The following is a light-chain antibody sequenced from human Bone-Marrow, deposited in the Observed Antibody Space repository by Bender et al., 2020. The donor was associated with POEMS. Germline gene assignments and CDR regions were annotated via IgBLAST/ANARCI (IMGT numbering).Light chain of an antibody. CDR2: DVR. V-gene: IGLV2-14*03. CDR3: VAWDASLNGWV. CDR1: TSDIGSSNY. Sequence: QSALTQPASVSGAPGQSITISCSGTTSDIGSSNYVSWYQQHPGEAPKLIIYDVRDRPSGVSDRFSGSKSGNTASLAISGLQAEDEAIYFCVAWDASLNGWVFGGGTKLTVL. J-gene: IGLJ3*02.